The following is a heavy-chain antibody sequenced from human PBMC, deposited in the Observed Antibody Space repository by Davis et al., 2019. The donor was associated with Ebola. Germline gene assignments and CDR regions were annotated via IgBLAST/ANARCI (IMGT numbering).Heavy chain of an antibody. J-gene: IGHJ4*02. V-gene: IGHV4-30-4*01. D-gene: IGHD6-13*01. CDR2: IYYSGST. Sequence: MPSETLSLTCTVSGGSISSGDYYWSWIRQPPGKGLEWIGYIYYSGSTYYNPSLKSRVTISVDTSKNQFSLKLSSVTAADTAVYYCANRIAAAGFDYWGQGTLVTVSS. CDR3: ANRIAAAGFDY. CDR1: GGSISSGDYY.